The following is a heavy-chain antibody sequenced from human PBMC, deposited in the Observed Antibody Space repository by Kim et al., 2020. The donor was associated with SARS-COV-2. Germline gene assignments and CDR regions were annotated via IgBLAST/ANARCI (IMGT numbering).Heavy chain of an antibody. CDR2: ISAYNGNT. CDR1: GYTFTSYG. Sequence: ASVKVSCKASGYTFTSYGISWVRQAPGQGLEWMGGISAYNGNTNYAQKLQGRVTMTTDTSTSTACMEQRSLRSDDTAVYYCARQVCGGDCYSWEYYYGMDVWGQGTTVTVSS. CDR3: ARQVCGGDCYSWEYYYGMDV. D-gene: IGHD2-21*02. J-gene: IGHJ6*02. V-gene: IGHV1-18*04.